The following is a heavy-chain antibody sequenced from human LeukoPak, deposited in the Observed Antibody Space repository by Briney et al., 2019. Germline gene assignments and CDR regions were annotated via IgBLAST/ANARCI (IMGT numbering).Heavy chain of an antibody. CDR1: GFRFSDYA. CDR3: ARDHDRGSHPAL. V-gene: IGHV3-53*01. D-gene: IGHD1-26*01. Sequence: PGDSLRLSCTVSGFRFSDYAMAWVRQAPGKGLEWVSVIYSSGRTYYADSVKGRFTISRDNSKSTLYLQMNSLRAEDTAVYYCARDHDRGSHPALWGQGTLVTVSS. J-gene: IGHJ4*02. CDR2: IYSSGRT.